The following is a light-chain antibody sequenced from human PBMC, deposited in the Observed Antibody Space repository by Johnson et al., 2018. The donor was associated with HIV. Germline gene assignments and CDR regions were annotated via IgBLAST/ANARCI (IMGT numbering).Light chain of an antibody. CDR1: VSNIESYF. CDR3: GRWGSSLRTAF. V-gene: IGLV1-51*02. J-gene: IGLJ1*01. Sequence: QAVLTQPPSVSAAPGQTVNISCSGNVSNIESYFVSWYQQLPGAAPTLLIYEDNKRPSGIPDRFSGSKSGATATLGITGLQTGDEADYYCGRWGSSLRTAFFGTGTKVTVL. CDR2: EDN.